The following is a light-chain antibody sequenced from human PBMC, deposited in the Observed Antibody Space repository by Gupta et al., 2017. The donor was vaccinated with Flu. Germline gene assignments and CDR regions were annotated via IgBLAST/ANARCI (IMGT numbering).Light chain of an antibody. CDR3: QSRRT. J-gene: IGKJ1*01. V-gene: IGKV1-39*01. CDR1: QSISSY. CDR2: AAS. Sequence: DIQMTQSPSSLSASVGDRVTITCRASQSISSYLNWDQQKPGKAPKLLIYAASSLQSGVPSRFSGSGSGTDFTRTSSSMQAEDFATYDGQSRRTFGQGTKVEIK.